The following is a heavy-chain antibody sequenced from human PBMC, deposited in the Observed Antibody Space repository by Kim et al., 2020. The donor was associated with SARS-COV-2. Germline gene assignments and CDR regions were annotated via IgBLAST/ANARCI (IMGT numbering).Heavy chain of an antibody. CDR3: ARDWKYNWNDWPSYAFDI. CDR2: ISYDGSNK. CDR1: GFTFSSYG. J-gene: IGHJ3*02. Sequence: GGSLRLSCAASGFTFSSYGMHWVRQAPGKGLEWVAVISYDGSNKYYADSVKGRFTISRDNSKNTLYLQMNSLRAEDTAVYYCARDWKYNWNDWPSYAFDIWGQGTMVTVSS. V-gene: IGHV3-33*05. D-gene: IGHD1-1*01.